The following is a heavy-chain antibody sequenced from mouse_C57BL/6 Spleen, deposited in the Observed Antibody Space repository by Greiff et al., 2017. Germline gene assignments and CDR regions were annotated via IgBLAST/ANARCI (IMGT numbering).Heavy chain of an antibody. J-gene: IGHJ2*01. CDR1: GYTFTSYW. CDR2: IDPSDSYT. V-gene: IGHV1-69*01. D-gene: IGHD2-2*01. Sequence: QVQLQQPGAELVMPGASVKLSCKASGYTFTSYWMHWVKQRPGQGLEWIGEIDPSDSYTNYNQKFKGKSTLTVDTSSSTAYMQLSSLTSEDSAVYYCARRYGYDGGNYFDYWGQGTTLTVSS. CDR3: ARRYGYDGGNYFDY.